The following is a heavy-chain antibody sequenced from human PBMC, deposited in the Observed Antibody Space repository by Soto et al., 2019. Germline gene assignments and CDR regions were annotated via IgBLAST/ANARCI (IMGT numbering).Heavy chain of an antibody. Sequence: EASVRVTCKPSGYTFTIYEINWVRQATGQGRERIRWMNPNSGNTGYAQKFQGRVTMTRNTSISTAYMELSSLRSEDTAVYYCAREVLRGWYSLDCWGQGTLVTVSS. J-gene: IGHJ4*02. V-gene: IGHV1-8*01. CDR1: GYTFTIYE. CDR3: AREVLRGWYSLDC. CDR2: MNPNSGNT. D-gene: IGHD6-19*01.